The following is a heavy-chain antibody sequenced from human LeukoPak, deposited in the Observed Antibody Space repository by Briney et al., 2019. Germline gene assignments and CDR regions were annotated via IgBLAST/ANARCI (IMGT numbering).Heavy chain of an antibody. CDR1: GFTVSSNY. CDR2: IYSGGST. V-gene: IGHV3-53*01. J-gene: IGHJ3*02. CDR3: ARPRGSSGYLDAFDI. D-gene: IGHD3-22*01. Sequence: PGESLRLSCAASGFTVSSNYMSWVRQAPGKGLEWVSVIYSGGSTYYADSVKGRFTISRDNSKNTLYLQMNSLRAEDTAVYYCARPRGSSGYLDAFDIWGQGTMVTVSS.